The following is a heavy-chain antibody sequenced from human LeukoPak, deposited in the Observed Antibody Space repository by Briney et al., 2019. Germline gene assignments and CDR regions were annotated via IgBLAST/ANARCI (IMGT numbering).Heavy chain of an antibody. V-gene: IGHV3-23*01. J-gene: IGHJ3*02. CDR3: AKDRISIAAAGTHAFDI. Sequence: GGSLRFSCAASGFTFSSYAMSWVRQAPGKGLEWVSAISGSGGSTYYADSVKGRFTISRDNSKNTLYLQMNSLRAEDTAVYYCAKDRISIAAAGTHAFDIWGQGTMVTVSS. CDR1: GFTFSSYA. D-gene: IGHD6-13*01. CDR2: ISGSGGST.